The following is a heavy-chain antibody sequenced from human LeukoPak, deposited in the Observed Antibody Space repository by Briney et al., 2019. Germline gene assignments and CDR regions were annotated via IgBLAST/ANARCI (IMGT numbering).Heavy chain of an antibody. V-gene: IGHV4-59*04. CDR1: GCPISSYY. CDR2: VSQSGST. D-gene: IGHD4-11*01. CDR3: ARSEINDYSRF. Sequence: SETPSLTCTVSGCPISSYYWRWIRQPPGKGLEWIGSVSQSGSTYDNPSLKSRVTMSMDTSKNQFSVKMRAVTAADTAVYYCARSEINDYSRFRGQGILVTVSS. J-gene: IGHJ4*02.